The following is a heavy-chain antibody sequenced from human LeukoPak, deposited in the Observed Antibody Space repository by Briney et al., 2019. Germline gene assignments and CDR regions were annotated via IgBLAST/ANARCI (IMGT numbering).Heavy chain of an antibody. CDR2: ISGSGGST. D-gene: IGHD2-15*01. J-gene: IGHJ4*02. CDR1: GFTFSSYA. V-gene: IGHV3-23*01. Sequence: GGSLRLSCAASGFTFSSYAMSWVRQAPGKGLEWVSAISGSGGSTYYAGSVKGRFTISRDNSKNTLYLQMNSLRAEDTAVYYCAKDRGIVVVVAATERDDYWGQGTLVTVSS. CDR3: AKDRGIVVVVAATERDDY.